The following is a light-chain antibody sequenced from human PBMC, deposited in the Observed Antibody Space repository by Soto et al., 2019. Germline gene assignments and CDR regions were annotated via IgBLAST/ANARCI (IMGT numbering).Light chain of an antibody. J-gene: IGKJ3*01. CDR1: QDISKN. CDR2: DAS. CDR3: QQYNNWPFT. Sequence: IQMTQSPSSLSASVGDRVTITCQASQDISKNLNWYQQKPGKAPKLLIYDASSLQTGVPSRFSGSGSATHFTFTISSLQPEDVATYYCQQYNNWPFTFGPGTKVDIK. V-gene: IGKV1-33*01.